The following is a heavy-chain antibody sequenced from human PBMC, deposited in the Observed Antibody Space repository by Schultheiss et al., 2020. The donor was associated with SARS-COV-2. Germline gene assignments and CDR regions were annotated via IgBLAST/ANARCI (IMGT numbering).Heavy chain of an antibody. CDR3: ARANLEVFRENYYYYYMDV. Sequence: GGSLRLSCAASGFTFSSSWMLWVCQAPGKGLEWVSYISSSSSYTNYADSVKGRFTISRDNAKNSLYLQMNSLRAEDTAVYYCARANLEVFRENYYYYYMDVWGKGTTVTVSS. CDR1: GFTFSSSW. J-gene: IGHJ6*03. V-gene: IGHV3-11*05. CDR2: ISSSSSYT. D-gene: IGHD3-3*01.